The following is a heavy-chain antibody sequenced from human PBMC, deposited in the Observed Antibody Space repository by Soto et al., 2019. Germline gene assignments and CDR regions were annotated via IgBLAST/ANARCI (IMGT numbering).Heavy chain of an antibody. CDR3: AKDTYYGSGNYYIFEY. CDR1: GFTFYGYG. V-gene: IGHV3-30*18. CDR2: ISSDGNDK. D-gene: IGHD3-10*01. Sequence: QVELVESGGGVVQPGRSLRLSCAASGFTFYGYGMHWVRQAPGKGLEWVAVISSDGNDKQYVDSVKGRFTISRDNYRDTLYLHMNSLRDEDTAVYYCAKDTYYGSGNYYIFEYWGQGTLVTVSS. J-gene: IGHJ4*02.